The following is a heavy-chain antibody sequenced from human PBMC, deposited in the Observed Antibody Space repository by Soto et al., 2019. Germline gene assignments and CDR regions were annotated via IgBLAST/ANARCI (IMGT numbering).Heavy chain of an antibody. CDR2: FYYGGTI. CDR3: ARGQWAGRFAN. J-gene: IGHJ4*02. D-gene: IGHD1-26*01. CDR1: GESLNYYY. V-gene: IGHV4-34*02. Sequence: QVRLQKWGAGLLKPSETLSLTCAVYGESLNYYYWSWIRQAPGKGLEWIGEFYYGGTINYNPSVKSRVTLFVAKSKNMFSLMVTSVTAADTAVYYCARGQWAGRFANWGQGPLVTVSS.